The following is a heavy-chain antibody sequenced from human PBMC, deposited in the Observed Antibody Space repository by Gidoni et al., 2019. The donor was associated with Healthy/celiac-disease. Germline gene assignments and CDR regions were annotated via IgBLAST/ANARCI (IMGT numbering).Heavy chain of an antibody. J-gene: IGHJ4*02. CDR1: GGSISSYY. D-gene: IGHD3-22*01. Sequence: QVQLQGSGPGLVKPSETLSRTCPVAGGSISSYYWSWIRQPPGKGLEWIGYIYYSGSTNYNPSLKSRVTISVDTSKNQFSLKLSSVTAADTAVYYCARGLYYSRFDYWGQGTLVTVSS. CDR2: IYYSGST. V-gene: IGHV4-59*01. CDR3: ARGLYYSRFDY.